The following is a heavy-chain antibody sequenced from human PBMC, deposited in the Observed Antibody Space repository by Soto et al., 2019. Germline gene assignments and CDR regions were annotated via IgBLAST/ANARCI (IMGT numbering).Heavy chain of an antibody. CDR2: ISGSGGSGRG. CDR3: AKDLDDYSSAIDF. D-gene: IGHD4-4*01. J-gene: IGHJ4*02. Sequence: PGGSLILSYAASGFPFSCYVVSWVRQAPGKGLEWVSGISGSGGSGRGFYADPVKGRFTIPRDNSKNTLYLEMNSLRAEDTAVYYCAKDLDDYSSAIDFWGQGTLVTGS. CDR1: GFPFSCYV. V-gene: IGHV3-23*01.